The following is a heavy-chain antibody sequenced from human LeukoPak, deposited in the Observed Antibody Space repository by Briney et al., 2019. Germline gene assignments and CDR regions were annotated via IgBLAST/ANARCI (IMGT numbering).Heavy chain of an antibody. Sequence: PSETLSLTCAVSGGSISSGGYSWSWIRQPPGKGLEWIGYIYHSGSTNYNPSLKSRVTISVDTSKNQFSLKLSSVTAADTAVYYCARGEWYYYGSGSYHPYRIPYFDYWGQGTLVTVSS. CDR2: IYHSGST. D-gene: IGHD3-10*01. CDR1: GGSISSGGYS. CDR3: ARGEWYYYGSGSYHPYRIPYFDY. J-gene: IGHJ4*02. V-gene: IGHV4-30-2*01.